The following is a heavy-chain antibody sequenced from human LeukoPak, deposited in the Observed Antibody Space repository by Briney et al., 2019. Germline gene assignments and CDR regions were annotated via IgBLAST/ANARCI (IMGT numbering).Heavy chain of an antibody. D-gene: IGHD6-19*01. Sequence: GGSLRLSCAASGFTFSSYGMSWVRQAPGKGLEWVTLVWYDGNRKYYADSVKGRFTISRHNAKNSLYLQLNSLRVEDTALYYCARVSAHAGIAVAASDYWGQGTLVTVSS. CDR2: VWYDGNRK. V-gene: IGHV3-33*08. CDR1: GFTFSSYG. CDR3: ARVSAHAGIAVAASDY. J-gene: IGHJ4*02.